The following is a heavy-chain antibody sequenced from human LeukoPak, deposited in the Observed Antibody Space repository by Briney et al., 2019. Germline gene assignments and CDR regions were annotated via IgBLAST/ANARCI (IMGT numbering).Heavy chain of an antibody. Sequence: PSETLSLTCTVSGVSISNYYRSWIRQPPGKGLEWIGYIYYSVSINYNPSLKSRVTISVDTSQNQLSLKLTSVTAADTAVYYCARGERLGLDYWGQGTLVTVSS. J-gene: IGHJ4*02. CDR3: ARGERLGLDY. CDR2: IYYSVSI. V-gene: IGHV4-59*01. D-gene: IGHD1-26*01. CDR1: GVSISNYY.